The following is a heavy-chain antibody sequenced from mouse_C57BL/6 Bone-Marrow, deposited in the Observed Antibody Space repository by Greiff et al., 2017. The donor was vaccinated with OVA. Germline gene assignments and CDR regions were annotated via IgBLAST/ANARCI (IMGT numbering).Heavy chain of an antibody. V-gene: IGHV14-4*01. J-gene: IGHJ2*01. CDR2: IDPENGDT. CDR3: SSTAFDY. CDR1: GFNIKDDY. D-gene: IGHD1-2*01. Sequence: EVQLQQSGAELVRPGASVKLSCTASGFNIKDDYMHWVKQRPEQGLEWIGWIDPENGDTEYASKFQGKATITADPSSNTAYLQLSSLTSEDTAVYYCSSTAFDYWGQGTTLTVSS.